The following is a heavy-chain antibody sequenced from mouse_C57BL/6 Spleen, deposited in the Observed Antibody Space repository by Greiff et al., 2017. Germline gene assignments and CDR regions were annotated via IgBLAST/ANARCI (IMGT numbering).Heavy chain of an antibody. V-gene: IGHV1-52*01. CDR1: GYTFTSYW. J-gene: IGHJ2*01. CDR2: IDPSDSET. Sequence: QVQLQQPGAELVRPGSSVKLSCKASGYTFTSYWMHWVKQRPIKGLEWIGNIDPSDSETHYNQKFKDKATLAVDKSSSTAYMQLSSLTSEDSAVYYCARTAGTPLDYWGQGTTLTVSS. CDR3: ARTAGTPLDY. D-gene: IGHD4-1*01.